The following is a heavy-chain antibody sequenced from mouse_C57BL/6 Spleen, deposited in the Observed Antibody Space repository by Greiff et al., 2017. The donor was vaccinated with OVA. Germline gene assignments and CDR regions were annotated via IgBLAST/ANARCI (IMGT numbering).Heavy chain of an antibody. CDR3: ARTPHRLRYFDV. J-gene: IGHJ1*03. CDR2: IDPSDSYT. V-gene: IGHV1-69*01. Sequence: QVQLKQPGAELVMPGASVKLSCKASGYTFTSYWMHWVKQRPGQGLEWIGEIDPSDSYTNYNQKFKGKSTLTVDKSSSTAYMQLSSLTSEDSAVYYCARTPHRLRYFDVWGTGTTVTVSS. D-gene: IGHD6-2*01. CDR1: GYTFTSYW.